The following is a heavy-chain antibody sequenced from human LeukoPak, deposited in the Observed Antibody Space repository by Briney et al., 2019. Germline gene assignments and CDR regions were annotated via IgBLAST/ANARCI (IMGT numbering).Heavy chain of an antibody. Sequence: GGSLRLSCAASGFTFSNAWMSWVRQAPGKGLEWVGRIKTKTDGGTTDYAAPVKGRFTISRDDSKNTLYLQMNSLKTEDTAVYYCTTFTMVAAADYWGQGTLVTVSS. J-gene: IGHJ4*02. CDR3: TTFTMVAAADY. CDR2: IKTKTDGGTT. D-gene: IGHD2-15*01. CDR1: GFTFSNAW. V-gene: IGHV3-15*01.